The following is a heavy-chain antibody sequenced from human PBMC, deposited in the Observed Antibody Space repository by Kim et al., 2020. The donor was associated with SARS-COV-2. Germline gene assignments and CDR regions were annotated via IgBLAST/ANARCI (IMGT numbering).Heavy chain of an antibody. D-gene: IGHD3-10*01. Sequence: GGSLRLSCAASGFSFNTYAMTWVRQALGKGPEWVPPLTASGDSTDNQNSVRGRFVISIDNARNMVIFKMNNLRSDDTITYYCVKSTLLRGVILAGNAFEFWGPGSLVSASS. V-gene: IGHV3-23*01. J-gene: IGHJ3*01. CDR1: GFSFNTYA. CDR3: VKSTLLRGVILAGNAFEF. CDR2: LTASGDST.